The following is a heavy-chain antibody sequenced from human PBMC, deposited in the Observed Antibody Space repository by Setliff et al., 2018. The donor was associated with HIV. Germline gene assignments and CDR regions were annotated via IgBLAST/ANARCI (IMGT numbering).Heavy chain of an antibody. CDR1: EFTFRTHA. CDR2: ISSSGGYI. CDR3: ARPMEIGRHPVAGQRDAFDI. V-gene: IGHV3-21*01. D-gene: IGHD6-19*01. Sequence: PGGSLRLSCAASEFTFRTHAMSWVRQAPGKGLEWVSSISSSGGYILYADSVKGRFTISGDNAKNSLYLQMNKVRVEDTAVYYCARPMEIGRHPVAGQRDAFDIWGQGTMVTVSS. J-gene: IGHJ3*02.